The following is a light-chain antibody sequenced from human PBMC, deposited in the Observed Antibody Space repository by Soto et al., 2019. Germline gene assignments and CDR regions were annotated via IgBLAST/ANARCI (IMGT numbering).Light chain of an antibody. CDR1: HNIERW. V-gene: IGKV1-5*01. Sequence: IRMTQSASTLSASLGDRVTITCRASHNIERWMAWYQQKPGKAPSLLIFDASTLHSGVPSRFSGSGSGTDFTLTISSLKPDDFATYYCQQFAISTTFGQGTKVDIK. J-gene: IGKJ1*01. CDR2: DAS. CDR3: QQFAISTT.